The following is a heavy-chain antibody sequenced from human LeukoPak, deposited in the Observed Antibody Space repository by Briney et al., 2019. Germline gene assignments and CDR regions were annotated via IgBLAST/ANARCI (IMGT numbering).Heavy chain of an antibody. D-gene: IGHD3-16*02. CDR1: GFSFSTSG. CDR2: ISGSGGST. V-gene: IGHV3-23*01. Sequence: RPGGSLRLSCAASGFSFSTSGINWVRQAPGKGLEWVSAISGSGGSTYYADSVKGRFAISRDNSKNTLYLQMNSLRAEDTAVYYCAKGITFGGVIVCAFDIWGQGTMVTVSS. J-gene: IGHJ3*02. CDR3: AKGITFGGVIVCAFDI.